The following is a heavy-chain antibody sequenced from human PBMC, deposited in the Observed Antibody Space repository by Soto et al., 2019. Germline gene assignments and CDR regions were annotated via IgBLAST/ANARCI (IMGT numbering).Heavy chain of an antibody. CDR3: ARPYTATTHSSDAFDI. V-gene: IGHV1-18*04. J-gene: IGHJ3*02. CDR2: ISAYNGNT. Sequence: ASVKVSCKASGYTFTSYGISWVRQAPGQGLEWMGWISAYNGNTNYAQKLQGRVTMTTDTSTSTAYMELRSLRSDDTAVYYCARPYTATTHSSDAFDIWGQGTMVTVS. CDR1: GYTFTSYG. D-gene: IGHD4-17*01.